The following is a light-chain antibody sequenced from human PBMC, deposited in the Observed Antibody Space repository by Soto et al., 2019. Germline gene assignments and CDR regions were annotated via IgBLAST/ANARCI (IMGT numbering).Light chain of an antibody. CDR2: KAS. J-gene: IGKJ2*01. CDR3: QQYNSYLVT. Sequence: DIQMTQSPSTLSASVGDRVTITCRASQSISSGLAWYKQKPGKAPKLLIYKASSLESGVPSRFSGSGSGTEFTLTISSLQPDDFATYYCQQYNSYLVTFGQGTKLEIK. V-gene: IGKV1-5*03. CDR1: QSISSG.